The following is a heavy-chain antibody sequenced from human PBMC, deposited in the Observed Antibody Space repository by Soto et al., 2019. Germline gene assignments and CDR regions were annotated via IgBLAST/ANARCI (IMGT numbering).Heavy chain of an antibody. CDR2: AAYSGGT. Sequence: SETLSLTCTVSGGSIANNNYFWGWVRQPPGKGLEWIGSAAYSGGTYKNPSLKSRVTVSVDTSKNQFSLKLTSVTAADTAAYYCAKVVVGATSHSDFDSWGQGTLVTVSS. J-gene: IGHJ4*02. CDR1: GGSIANNNYF. D-gene: IGHD2-15*01. CDR3: AKVVVGATSHSDFDS. V-gene: IGHV4-39*01.